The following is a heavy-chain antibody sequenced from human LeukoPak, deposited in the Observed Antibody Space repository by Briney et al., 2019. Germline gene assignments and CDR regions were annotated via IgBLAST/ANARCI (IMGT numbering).Heavy chain of an antibody. CDR3: AKSDSAGSTYALDI. CDR1: GFTFEDYA. V-gene: IGHV3-9*01. Sequence: GRSLRLSCAAFGFTFEDYAMYWVRQVPRKGLAWVSDISWNSGTIDYADSVKGRFTSSRDNAKKSLYLQMNSLRPEDTAIYYCAKSDSAGSTYALDIWGQGTLVTVSS. J-gene: IGHJ3*02. D-gene: IGHD3-10*01. CDR2: ISWNSGTI.